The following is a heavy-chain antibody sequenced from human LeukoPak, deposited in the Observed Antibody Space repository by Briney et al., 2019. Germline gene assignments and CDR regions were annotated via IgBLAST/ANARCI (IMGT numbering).Heavy chain of an antibody. J-gene: IGHJ4*02. V-gene: IGHV3-23*05. CDR3: VTSLPGQWPFDK. Sequence: GGFLSLSCAASGFTISSYSMNWVRQAPGRGLEYISSIDIHSRSTHYADAVKGRFTISRDNSKNTLYLQVNSLRAEDTAVYYCVTSLPGQWPFDKWGQGTLVTVSS. CDR1: GFTISSYS. CDR2: IDIHSRST. D-gene: IGHD6-19*01.